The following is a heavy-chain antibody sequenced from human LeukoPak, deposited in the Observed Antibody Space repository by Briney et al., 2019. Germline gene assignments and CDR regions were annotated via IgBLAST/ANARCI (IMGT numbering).Heavy chain of an antibody. D-gene: IGHD3-16*01. V-gene: IGHV4-30-4*01. CDR3: ARAGIMITFGGVIVTFDY. CDR2: IYYSGST. Sequence: PSETLSLTCTVSGGSISSGGYYWSWIRQPPGKGLEWIGYIYYSGSTYYNPSLKSRVTISVDTSKNQFSLKLSSVTAADTAVYYCARAGIMITFGGVIVTFDYWGQGTLVTVSS. CDR1: GGSISSGGYY. J-gene: IGHJ4*02.